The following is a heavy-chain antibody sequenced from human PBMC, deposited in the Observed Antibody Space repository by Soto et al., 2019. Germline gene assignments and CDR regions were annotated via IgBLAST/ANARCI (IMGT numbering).Heavy chain of an antibody. CDR3: ARRDSGGFFSYFDS. J-gene: IGHJ4*02. CDR2: TGSGTGPG. D-gene: IGHD2-15*01. Sequence: QVQLVQSGAEVKKPGSSVKVSCKASGGTFSTNPISWVRQSPGQGLEWIGGTGSGTGPGNNAQKFKGRLTITVAKSTRTVYMGLRSLSSEYTAGDYCARRDSGGFFSYFDSWGQGTLVTVSS. CDR1: GGTFSTNP. V-gene: IGHV1-69*06.